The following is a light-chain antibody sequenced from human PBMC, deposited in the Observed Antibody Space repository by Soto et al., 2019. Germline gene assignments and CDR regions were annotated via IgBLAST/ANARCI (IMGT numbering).Light chain of an antibody. CDR2: DAS. J-gene: IGKJ1*01. Sequence: DIQMTQSPYSLSASVGDRVTITCRSSQSIGRFLAWYQHQPGKAPKLLIYDASSLESGVPSRFSGSGSGTEFTLTISSLQPDDFATYYCQHCNSYSEAFGQGTKVDIK. CDR1: QSIGRF. CDR3: QHCNSYSEA. V-gene: IGKV1-5*01.